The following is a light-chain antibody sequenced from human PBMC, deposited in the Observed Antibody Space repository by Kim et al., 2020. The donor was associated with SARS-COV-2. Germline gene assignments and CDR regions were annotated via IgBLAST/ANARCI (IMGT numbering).Light chain of an antibody. Sequence: SPGERATHSGTASQRLSRNVAWYLPKPGQAPRLLIYDASTRATGIPARFSGSGSGTEFTLAISSLQSEDFSVYYGQQYGNSPPRYTFGQGTKLEI. CDR2: DAS. CDR3: QQYGNSPPRYT. V-gene: IGKV3-15*01. J-gene: IGKJ2*01. CDR1: QRLSRN.